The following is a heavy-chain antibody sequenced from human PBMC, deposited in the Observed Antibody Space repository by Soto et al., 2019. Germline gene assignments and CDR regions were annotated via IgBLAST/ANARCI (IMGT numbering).Heavy chain of an antibody. Sequence: QVQLQESGPGLRKPSQTLFLTCTVSGGYISSAGSFWSWVRQHPGKGLEWIGYMSHSETTHYNSSLKCRVTISIDTSKNQFSLNLDSLTAADTAVHYCARGYSRPDWFDSWGPGTLVIVSS. D-gene: IGHD5-12*01. CDR3: ARGYSRPDWFDS. CDR2: MSHSETT. J-gene: IGHJ5*01. V-gene: IGHV4-31*03. CDR1: GGYISSAGSF.